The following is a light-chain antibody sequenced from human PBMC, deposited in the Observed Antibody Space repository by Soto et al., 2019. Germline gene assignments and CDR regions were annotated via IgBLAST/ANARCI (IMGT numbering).Light chain of an antibody. CDR2: DVS. V-gene: IGLV2-11*01. J-gene: IGLJ1*01. CDR3: CSYAGSYTGV. CDR1: SSDVGAYNY. Sequence: HSALTQPRSVSGSPGQSVTISCTGTSSDVGAYNYVSWYQHHPGKAPKFMIYDVSKRPSGVPDRFSGSKSGNTASLTISGLQAEDEADYYCCSYAGSYTGVFGTGTKVTVL.